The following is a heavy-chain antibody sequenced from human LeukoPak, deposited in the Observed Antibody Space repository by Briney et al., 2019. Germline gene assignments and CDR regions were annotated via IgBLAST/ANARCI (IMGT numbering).Heavy chain of an antibody. CDR2: ISYDGSNK. D-gene: IGHD4-11*01. CDR3: VRDQTYSDYWYFDL. J-gene: IGHJ2*01. CDR1: GFTFSSYA. Sequence: GGSPRLSCAASGFTFSSYAMHWVRQAPGKGLEWVAVISYDGSNKYYADSVKGRFTISRDNSKNTLYLQMNSLRAEGTAVYYCVRDQTYSDYWYFDLWGRGTLVTVSS. V-gene: IGHV3-30-3*01.